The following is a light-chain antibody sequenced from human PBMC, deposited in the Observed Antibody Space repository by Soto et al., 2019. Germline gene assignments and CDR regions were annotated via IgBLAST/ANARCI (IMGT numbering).Light chain of an antibody. V-gene: IGLV2-14*03. J-gene: IGLJ3*02. CDR1: SSDVGGYNY. CDR2: DVN. CDR3: SSYTSSSPRLV. Sequence: QSALTQPASVSGSPGQSITISCTGTSSDVGGYNYVSWYQHHPDKAPKLMIFDVNNRPSGISSRFSGSKSGNTASLTISGLQAEDEAPYYCSSYTSSSPRLVFGGGTKLTVL.